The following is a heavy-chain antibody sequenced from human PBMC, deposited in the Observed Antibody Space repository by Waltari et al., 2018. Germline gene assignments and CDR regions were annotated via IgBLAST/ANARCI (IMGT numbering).Heavy chain of an antibody. CDR3: ARGGDIVVVSHYYYMDV. CDR1: GGSISSYY. D-gene: IGHD2-2*01. V-gene: IGHV4-59*01. Sequence: QVQLQESGPGLVKPSETLSLTCTVSGGSISSYYWSWIRQPPGKGLEWIGYIYYSGSTNYTPSHKSRVTISVDTSKNQFSLKLGSVTAADTAVYYCARGGDIVVVSHYYYMDVWGKGTTVTISS. CDR2: IYYSGST. J-gene: IGHJ6*03.